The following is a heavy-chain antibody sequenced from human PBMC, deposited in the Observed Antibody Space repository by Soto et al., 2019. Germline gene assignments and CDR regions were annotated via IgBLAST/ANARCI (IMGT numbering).Heavy chain of an antibody. D-gene: IGHD6-13*01. Sequence: PGESLKISCKGSGYSFTSYWIGWVRQMPGKGLEWMGIIYPGDSDTRYSPSFQGQVTISADKSISTAYLQWSSLKASDTAMYYCAILRGDSSSWYGYYYYGMDVWGQGTTVTV. J-gene: IGHJ6*02. CDR2: IYPGDSDT. CDR3: AILRGDSSSWYGYYYYGMDV. CDR1: GYSFTSYW. V-gene: IGHV5-51*01.